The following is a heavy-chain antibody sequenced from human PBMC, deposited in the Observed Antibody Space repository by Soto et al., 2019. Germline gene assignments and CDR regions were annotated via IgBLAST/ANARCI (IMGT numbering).Heavy chain of an antibody. V-gene: IGHV4-30-4*01. CDR3: ARDRAKWKDYYYYGMDV. J-gene: IGHJ6*02. Sequence: QVQLQESGPGLVKPSQTLSLTCTVSGGSISSGDDFWTWIRQPPGKGLEWIGYIYYSGSTYYNPSPNSRLTMSVDTSKNQFSLKLSSVTAADTAVYYCARDRAKWKDYYYYGMDVWGQGTTVTVSS. CDR2: IYYSGST. D-gene: IGHD1-20*01. CDR1: GGSISSGDDF.